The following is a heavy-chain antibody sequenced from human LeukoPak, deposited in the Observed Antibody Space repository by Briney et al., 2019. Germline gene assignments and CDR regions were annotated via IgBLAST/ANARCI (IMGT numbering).Heavy chain of an antibody. Sequence: SETLSLTCAVYGGSFSGYCWSWIRQPPGKGLEWIGGINHSGSTNYNASLKSRVTISVDTSKNQFSLKLSSVTAADTAVYYCASYQLAFDYWGQGTLVTVSS. D-gene: IGHD6-13*01. CDR2: INHSGST. V-gene: IGHV4-34*01. CDR1: GGSFSGYC. CDR3: ASYQLAFDY. J-gene: IGHJ4*02.